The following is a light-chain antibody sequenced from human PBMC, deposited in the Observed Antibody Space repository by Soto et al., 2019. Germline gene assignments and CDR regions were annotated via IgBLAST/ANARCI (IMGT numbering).Light chain of an antibody. Sequence: EVVMAQSPATLSVSPGERATLSCRASQSVSSNLAWYQQKPGQAPRLLIYGASTRATGIPARFSGSGSGTEFTRTISSMQSEDFAVYYGKQFNNWPLTFGGGTKVEIK. CDR1: QSVSSN. J-gene: IGKJ4*01. CDR3: KQFNNWPLT. V-gene: IGKV3-15*01. CDR2: GAS.